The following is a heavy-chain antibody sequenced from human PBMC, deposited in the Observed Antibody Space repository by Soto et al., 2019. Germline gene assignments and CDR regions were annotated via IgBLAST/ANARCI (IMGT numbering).Heavy chain of an antibody. CDR2: INHSGST. Sequence: QVQLQQWGAGLLKPSETLSLTCAVYGGSFSGYYWSWIRQPPGKGLEWIGEINHSGSTNYNPSLKSRVTISVDTSKNQFSLKLSSVTAADTAVYYCARGSGSAPPTFRTRHSNWFDPWGQGTLVTVSS. J-gene: IGHJ5*02. D-gene: IGHD3-10*01. CDR3: ARGSGSAPPTFRTRHSNWFDP. CDR1: GGSFSGYY. V-gene: IGHV4-34*01.